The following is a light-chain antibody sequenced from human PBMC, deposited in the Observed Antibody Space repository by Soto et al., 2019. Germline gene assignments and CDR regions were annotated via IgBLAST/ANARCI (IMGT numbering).Light chain of an antibody. CDR1: SSDVGAYNY. Sequence: QSVLTQPASVSGSLGQSITISCTGTSSDVGAYNYVSWYQQHPDKAPKLLIFEVTNRPSGVSGRFSGSKSGITSSLSISGLQPEDEADYYCTSYSSSSPVLFGGGPKLTV. CDR2: EVT. CDR3: TSYSSSSPVL. V-gene: IGLV2-14*01. J-gene: IGLJ2*01.